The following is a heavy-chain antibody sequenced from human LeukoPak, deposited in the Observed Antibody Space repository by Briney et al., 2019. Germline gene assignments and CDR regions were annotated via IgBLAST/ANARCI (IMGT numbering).Heavy chain of an antibody. CDR3: GGSTVTRLAEYFQH. J-gene: IGHJ1*01. V-gene: IGHV1-69*13. CDR2: IIPIFGTA. D-gene: IGHD4-17*01. CDR1: GGTFSSYA. Sequence: GASVKVSCKASGGTFSSYAISWVRQAPGQGLEWMGGIIPIFGTANYAQKFQGRVTITAEESTSTAYMELSSLRSEDTAVYYCGGSTVTRLAEYFQHWGQGTLVTVSS.